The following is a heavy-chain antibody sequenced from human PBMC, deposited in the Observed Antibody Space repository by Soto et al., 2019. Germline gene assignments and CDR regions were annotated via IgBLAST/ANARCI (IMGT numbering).Heavy chain of an antibody. CDR1: GYTFTNFY. D-gene: IGHD6-6*01. CDR3: ARGLASGDY. CDR2: VNPNGGST. J-gene: IGHJ4*02. Sequence: QEQLVQSGAEVKEPGASVKISCKGSGYTFTNFYIHWVRQGPGQGLEWMGIVNPNGGSTNYAQNFQGRITISRDTSTSTVYMDLSSLRSEDTAVYYCARGLASGDYWGQGTLVTVSS. V-gene: IGHV1-46*01.